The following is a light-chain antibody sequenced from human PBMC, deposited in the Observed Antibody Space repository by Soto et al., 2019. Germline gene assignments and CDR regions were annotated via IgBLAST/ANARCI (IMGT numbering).Light chain of an antibody. CDR1: QSVGSNS. CDR3: QQYGSSPPLT. CDR2: GAS. J-gene: IGKJ4*01. V-gene: IGKV3-20*01. Sequence: VLTQSPGTLSLSPGERATPSCRASQSVGSNSLAWYQQKPGQAPRILIYGASTRAAGIPDRFSGSGSGTDFTLTISRLEPEDFAVYYCQQYGSSPPLTFGGGTKVEIK.